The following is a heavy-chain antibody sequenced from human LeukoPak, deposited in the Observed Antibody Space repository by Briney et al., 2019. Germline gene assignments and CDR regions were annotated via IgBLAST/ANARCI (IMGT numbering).Heavy chain of an antibody. CDR3: ARNKYYYGSGNYGVPNWFDP. CDR2: IYYSGST. D-gene: IGHD3-10*01. Sequence: SETLSLTCTVSGGSINSNSYYWGWIRQPPGKGLEWIGSIYYSGSTYYNPSLKSRVTISVDTSKNQFFLKLSSVTAADTAVYYCARNKYYYGSGNYGVPNWFDPWGQGTLVTVSS. V-gene: IGHV4-39*01. J-gene: IGHJ5*02. CDR1: GGSINSNSYY.